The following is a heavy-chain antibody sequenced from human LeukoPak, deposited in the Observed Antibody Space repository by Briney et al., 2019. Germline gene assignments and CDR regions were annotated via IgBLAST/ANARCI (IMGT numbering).Heavy chain of an antibody. V-gene: IGHV4-34*01. D-gene: IGHD1-14*01. CDR1: GESFNDHY. J-gene: IGHJ4*02. CDR2: INHLGGT. Sequence: PSETLSLTCAVYGESFNDHYWNWIRQPPGKGLEWIGEINHLGGTNYNPSLKSRVALSVDTSKNQFSLRLNSVNDADTATYYCARSLTGTYGFAFWSQGTPVLVST. CDR3: ARSLTGTYGFAF.